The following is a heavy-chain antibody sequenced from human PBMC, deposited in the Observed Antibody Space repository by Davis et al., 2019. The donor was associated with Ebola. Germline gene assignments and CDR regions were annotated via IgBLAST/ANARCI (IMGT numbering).Heavy chain of an antibody. CDR3: ARLPSSLFYYMDV. Sequence: GESLKISCKGSGYSFTTYWIGCVRQIPGKGLEWMGIIYPGDSDTRYSPSFQGQVTISADKSISTAYLQWSSLKASDTAMYYCARLPSSLFYYMDVWGKGTTVTVSS. V-gene: IGHV5-51*01. CDR1: GYSFTTYW. CDR2: IYPGDSDT. D-gene: IGHD6-6*01. J-gene: IGHJ6*03.